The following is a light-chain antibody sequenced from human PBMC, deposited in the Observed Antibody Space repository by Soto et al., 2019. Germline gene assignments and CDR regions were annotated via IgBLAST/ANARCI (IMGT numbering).Light chain of an antibody. V-gene: IGKV3-15*01. CDR1: QIVSSN. Sequence: EIVMTQSPATLSVSPGERATLSCRASQIVSSNLAWYQQKPGQAPRLLIYGASTRATGIPARFSGSGSGTEFTLTISSLQSEDFAVYYCHQYGSSSWTFGQGTKVDIK. CDR2: GAS. CDR3: HQYGSSSWT. J-gene: IGKJ1*01.